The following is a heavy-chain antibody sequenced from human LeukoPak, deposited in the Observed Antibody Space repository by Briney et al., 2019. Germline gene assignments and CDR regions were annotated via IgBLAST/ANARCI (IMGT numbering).Heavy chain of an antibody. CDR3: ARHYGNHDILNGAYPYGLDV. V-gene: IGHV5-51*01. CDR2: IYPGDSDT. J-gene: IGHJ6*02. CDR1: GYSFTDYW. D-gene: IGHD3-9*01. Sequence: GESLKISCKGSGYSFTDYWIGWVRQMPGKGLEWMGIIYPGDSDTRYSPSFQGQVTISADKSINTAYLQWSGLKASDTAVYYCARHYGNHDILNGAYPYGLDVWGQGTTVTVSS.